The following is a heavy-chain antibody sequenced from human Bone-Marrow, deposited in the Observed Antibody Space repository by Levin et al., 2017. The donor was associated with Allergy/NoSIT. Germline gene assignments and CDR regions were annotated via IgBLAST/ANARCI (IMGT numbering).Heavy chain of an antibody. V-gene: IGHV3-21*01. J-gene: IGHJ4*02. Sequence: SVKGRFTISRDNAENSLFLQMNSLRAEDTAVYYCSKSLDTQGTWFPDHWGQGTLVTVSS. CDR3: SKSLDTQGTWFPDH. D-gene: IGHD5-18*01.